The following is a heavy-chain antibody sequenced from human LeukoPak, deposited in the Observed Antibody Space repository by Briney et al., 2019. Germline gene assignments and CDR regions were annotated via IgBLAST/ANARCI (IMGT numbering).Heavy chain of an antibody. CDR1: GFTFSSYW. V-gene: IGHV3-7*01. CDR2: IKQDGSEK. CDR3: ARVRDDSSGYYPPYYYFDY. J-gene: IGHJ4*02. Sequence: GGSLRLSCAASGFTFSSYWMSWVRQAPGKGLEWVANIKQDGSEKYYADSVKGRFTVSRDNSKNTLYLQMNSLRAEDTAVYYCARVRDDSSGYYPPYYYFDYWGQGTLVTVSS. D-gene: IGHD3-22*01.